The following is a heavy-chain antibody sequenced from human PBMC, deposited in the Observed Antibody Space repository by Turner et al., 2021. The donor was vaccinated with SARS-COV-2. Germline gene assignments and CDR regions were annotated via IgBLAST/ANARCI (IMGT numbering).Heavy chain of an antibody. CDR3: ARATYLLGYCANGVCYPDY. CDR1: GFPFSSYA. V-gene: IGHV3-30-3*01. CDR2: ISYDGSNI. D-gene: IGHD2-8*01. Sequence: QVQLVESGGGVVQPGRSLRLSCAASGFPFSSYAMHWVRQAPGKGREWVAVISYDGSNIYYADSVKGRFTISRDNSKNTLYLQMNSLRAEDTAVYYCARATYLLGYCANGVCYPDYWGQGTLVTVSS. J-gene: IGHJ4*02.